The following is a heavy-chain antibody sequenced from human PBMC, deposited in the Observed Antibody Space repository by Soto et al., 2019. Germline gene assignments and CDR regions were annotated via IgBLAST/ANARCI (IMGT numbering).Heavy chain of an antibody. D-gene: IGHD4-17*01. CDR1: GDTFSSHT. Sequence: QVQLVQSAAEVKKPGSSVKVSCKASGDTFSSHTFSWVRQAPGQGLEWMGRIIPMLGIANYAQRFQGRVTITADISTTTAHMELTSLKSDDTAVYYCAREENGDLGDYWGQGTLVTVSS. CDR3: AREENGDLGDY. V-gene: IGHV1-69*08. J-gene: IGHJ4*02. CDR2: IIPMLGIA.